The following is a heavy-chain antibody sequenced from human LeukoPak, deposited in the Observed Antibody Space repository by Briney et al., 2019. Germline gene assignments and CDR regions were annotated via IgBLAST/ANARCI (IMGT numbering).Heavy chain of an antibody. J-gene: IGHJ4*02. CDR3: ARDAGYYNLDY. CDR1: GFTFSSYG. V-gene: IGHV3-33*01. Sequence: GRSLRLSCAASGFTFSSYGLHWVRQAPGKGLEWVAVIWYDGTNKYYADSVKGRFTISRDNSKNTLYLQMNSLRAEDMAVYYCARDAGYYNLDYWGQGTLVTVSS. CDR2: IWYDGTNK. D-gene: IGHD3-9*01.